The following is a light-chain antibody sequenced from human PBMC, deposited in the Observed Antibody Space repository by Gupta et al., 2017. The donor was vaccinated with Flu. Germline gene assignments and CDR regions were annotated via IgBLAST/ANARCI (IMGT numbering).Light chain of an antibody. V-gene: IGLV3-21*02. CDR3: QVWDSSSDHWV. Sequence: SYVLPQPPSVSVAPGQTARITCGGNNIGSKSVHWYQQKSGQAPVLVVYDDSDRPSGIPERISGSNSGSTATLTISRVEAGDEADYYCQVWDSSSDHWVFGGGTKLTVL. CDR1: NIGSKS. J-gene: IGLJ3*02. CDR2: DDS.